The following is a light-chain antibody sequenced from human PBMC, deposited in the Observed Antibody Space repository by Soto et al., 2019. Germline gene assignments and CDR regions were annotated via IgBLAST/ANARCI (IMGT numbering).Light chain of an antibody. CDR3: QHCESKPKP. V-gene: IGKV1-39*01. J-gene: IGKJ1*01. CDR2: KAS. Sequence: DIQMTQSPSSLSASVGDRVTITCRASQSISSYLNWYQQKPGKAPKLLIYKASSLQSGVPSRFSGSGSGTDFTLTISSLQPEDFATYYCQHCESKPKPFGQGTKVHIK. CDR1: QSISSY.